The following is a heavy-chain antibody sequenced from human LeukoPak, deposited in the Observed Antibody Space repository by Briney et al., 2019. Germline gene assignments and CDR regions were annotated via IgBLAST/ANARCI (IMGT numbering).Heavy chain of an antibody. CDR1: GGTFSSYA. CDR3: ARSIRTTYGDDAFDI. Sequence: ASVKVSCKASGGTFSSYAISWVRQAPGQGLEWMGGIIPIFGTANYAQKFQGRVTITADKSTSTAYMELSSLRSEDTAVYYCARSIRTTYGDDAFDIWGQGTMVTVSS. D-gene: IGHD4-17*01. CDR2: IIPIFGTA. J-gene: IGHJ3*02. V-gene: IGHV1-69*06.